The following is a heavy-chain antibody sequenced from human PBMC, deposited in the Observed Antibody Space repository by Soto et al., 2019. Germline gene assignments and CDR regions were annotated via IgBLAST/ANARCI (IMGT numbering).Heavy chain of an antibody. J-gene: IGHJ4*02. CDR2: IYHSGST. V-gene: IGHV4-30-2*01. CDR3: ARAPYYYDSSGYSLHFDY. CDR1: GGSISIGGYS. D-gene: IGHD3-22*01. Sequence: PSDTLSLTCAVSGGSISIGGYSWSWIRQPPGKGLEWIGYIYHSGSTYYSPSLKSRVTISVDRSKNQFSLKLSSVTAADTAVYYCARAPYYYDSSGYSLHFDYWGQGTLVTVSS.